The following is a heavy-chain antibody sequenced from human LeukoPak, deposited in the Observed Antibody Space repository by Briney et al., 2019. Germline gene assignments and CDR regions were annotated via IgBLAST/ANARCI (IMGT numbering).Heavy chain of an antibody. J-gene: IGHJ4*02. CDR2: IYYSGST. V-gene: IGHV4-59*06. CDR1: GGSISSYY. Sequence: SETLSLTCTVSGGSISSYYWSWIRQHPGKGLEWIGYIYYSGSTYYNPSLKSRVTISVDTSKNQFSLKLSSVTAADTAVYYCASFAAAGYPNDYWGQGTLVTVSS. D-gene: IGHD6-13*01. CDR3: ASFAAAGYPNDY.